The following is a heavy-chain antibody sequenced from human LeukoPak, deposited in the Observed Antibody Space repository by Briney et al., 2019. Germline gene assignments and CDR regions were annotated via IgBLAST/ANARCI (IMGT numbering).Heavy chain of an antibody. CDR2: IHSGGDT. Sequence: PGGSLRLSCAASGFTFSRYSMNWVRQAPGKGLEWVSVIHSGGDTDYADSVKGRFIISRDSSKNTVYLQMNSLRAEDTAVYYCASGRLSGSGFDYWGQGTLGTVSS. CDR1: GFTFSRYS. CDR3: ASGRLSGSGFDY. V-gene: IGHV3-66*01. D-gene: IGHD1-26*01. J-gene: IGHJ4*02.